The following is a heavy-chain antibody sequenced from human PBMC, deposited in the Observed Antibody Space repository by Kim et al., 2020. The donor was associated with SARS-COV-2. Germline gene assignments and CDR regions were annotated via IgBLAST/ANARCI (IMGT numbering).Heavy chain of an antibody. J-gene: IGHJ3*02. CDR1: GFTVSSNY. V-gene: IGHV3-66*01. CDR2: IYSGGST. CDR3: ASGWVVTPHDAFDI. Sequence: GGSLRLSCAASGFTVSSNYMSWVRQAPGKGLEWVSVIYSGGSTYYADSVKGRFTISRDNSKNTLYLQMNSLRAEDTAVYYCASGWVVTPHDAFDIWGQGTMVTVSS. D-gene: IGHD2-21*02.